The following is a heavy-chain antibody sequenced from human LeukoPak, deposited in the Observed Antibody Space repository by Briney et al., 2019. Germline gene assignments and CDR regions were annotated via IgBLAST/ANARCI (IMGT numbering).Heavy chain of an antibody. CDR3: ARDYYDRSGYMWFDP. CDR1: GYTFTSYG. J-gene: IGHJ5*02. V-gene: IGHV1-18*01. Sequence: ASVKVSCKASGYTFTSYGISWVRQAPGQGLEWMGWISAYNGNTNYAQKLQGRVTMTTDTSTSTAYMELRSLRSDDTAVYYCARDYYDRSGYMWFDPWGQGTLVTVSS. CDR2: ISAYNGNT. D-gene: IGHD3-22*01.